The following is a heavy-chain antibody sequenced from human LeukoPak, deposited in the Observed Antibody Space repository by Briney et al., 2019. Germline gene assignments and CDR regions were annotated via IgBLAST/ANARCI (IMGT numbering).Heavy chain of an antibody. D-gene: IGHD2-2*01. Sequence: ASVKVSCKASGYTFTSYGISWVRQAPGQGLEWMGWISAYNGNTNYAQKLQGRVTMTIDTSTSTAYMELRSLRSDDTAVYYCARVCRGGYCSSTSSFDYWGQGTLVTVSS. V-gene: IGHV1-18*01. CDR2: ISAYNGNT. J-gene: IGHJ4*02. CDR1: GYTFTSYG. CDR3: ARVCRGGYCSSTSSFDY.